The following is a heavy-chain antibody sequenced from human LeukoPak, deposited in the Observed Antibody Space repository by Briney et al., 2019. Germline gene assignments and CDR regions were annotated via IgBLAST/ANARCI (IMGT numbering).Heavy chain of an antibody. Sequence: ASVKVSCKASGYTFTSYYMHWVRQAPGQGLEWMGIINPSGGSTSYAQKFQGRVTMTRDTSTSTVYMERSSLRSEDTAVYYCARDSGGDIVVVPAAMGAFDIWGQGTMVTVSS. D-gene: IGHD2-2*01. V-gene: IGHV1-46*01. J-gene: IGHJ3*02. CDR2: INPSGGST. CDR3: ARDSGGDIVVVPAAMGAFDI. CDR1: GYTFTSYY.